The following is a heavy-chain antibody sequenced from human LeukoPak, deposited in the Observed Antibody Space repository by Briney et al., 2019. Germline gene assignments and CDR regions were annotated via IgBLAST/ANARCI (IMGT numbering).Heavy chain of an antibody. D-gene: IGHD4-17*01. CDR3: ARGLTTVTTKSGPFDY. CDR2: MNPNSGNT. V-gene: IGHV1-8*01. CDR1: GYTFTSYD. Sequence: ASVNVSCKASGYTFTSYDINWVRQATGQGLEWMGWMNPNSGNTGYAQKFQGRVTMTRNTSISTAYMELSSLRSEDTAVYYCARGLTTVTTKSGPFDYWGQGTLVTVSS. J-gene: IGHJ4*02.